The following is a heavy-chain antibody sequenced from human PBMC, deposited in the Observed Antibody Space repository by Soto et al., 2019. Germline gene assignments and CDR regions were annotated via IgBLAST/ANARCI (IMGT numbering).Heavy chain of an antibody. D-gene: IGHD3-22*01. Sequence: ASVKVSCKASGYTFTSYGISWVRQAPGQGLEWMGWISAYNGNTNYAQKLQGRVTMTTDTSASTAYMKLRSLRSDDTAVYYCARPSYYSASSGGDFDYWGQGTLVTVS. CDR3: ARPSYYSASSGGDFDY. CDR1: GYTFTSYG. J-gene: IGHJ4*02. CDR2: ISAYNGNT. V-gene: IGHV1-18*01.